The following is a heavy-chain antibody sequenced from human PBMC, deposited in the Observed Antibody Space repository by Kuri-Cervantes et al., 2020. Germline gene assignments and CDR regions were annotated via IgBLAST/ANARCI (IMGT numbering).Heavy chain of an antibody. CDR3: AKDFTSFAQIPDAFDI. J-gene: IGHJ3*02. CDR2: ISYDGSNK. D-gene: IGHD2-2*01. CDR1: GFTFSTYW. Sequence: GESLKISCAASGFTFSTYWMSWVRQAPGKGLEWVAVISYDGSNKYYADSVKGRFTISRDNSKNTLYLQMNSLRAEDTALYYCAKDFTSFAQIPDAFDIWGQGTMVTVSS. V-gene: IGHV3-30*18.